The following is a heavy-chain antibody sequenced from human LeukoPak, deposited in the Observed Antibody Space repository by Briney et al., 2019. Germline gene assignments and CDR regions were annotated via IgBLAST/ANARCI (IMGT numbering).Heavy chain of an antibody. CDR1: GYSISSGYY. V-gene: IGHV4-38-2*01. CDR2: IYYSGST. D-gene: IGHD6-6*01. CDR3: ARLGLVRKFDY. Sequence: SETLSLTCAVSGYSISSGYYWGWIRQPPGKGLEWIGSIYYSGSTYYNPSLKSRVTISVDTSKNQFSLKLSSVTAADTAVYYCARLGLVRKFDYWGQGTLVTVSS. J-gene: IGHJ4*02.